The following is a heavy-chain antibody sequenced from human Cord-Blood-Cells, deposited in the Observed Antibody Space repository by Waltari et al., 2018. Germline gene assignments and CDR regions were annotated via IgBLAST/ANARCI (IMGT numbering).Heavy chain of an antibody. V-gene: IGHV4-34*01. J-gene: IGHJ6*02. Sequence: QVQLQQWGAGLLKPSATLSLPCAVYGGCFSGYSWSWIRQPPGKGLEWIGEIKHSGSTNYNPSLKSRVTISVDTSKNQFSLKLSSVTAADTAVYYCARGFYWGTYYYDDGMDVWGQGTTVTVSS. CDR3: ARGFYWGTYYYDDGMDV. D-gene: IGHD7-27*01. CDR1: GGCFSGYS. CDR2: IKHSGST.